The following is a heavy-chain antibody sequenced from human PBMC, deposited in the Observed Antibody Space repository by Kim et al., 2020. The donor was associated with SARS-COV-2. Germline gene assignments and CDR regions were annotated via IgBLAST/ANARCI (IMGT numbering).Heavy chain of an antibody. V-gene: IGHV3-9*01. CDR3: AKDIRVRGSIAVSAMST. CDR1: GFTFDDYA. D-gene: IGHD6-19*01. Sequence: GGSLRLSCAASGFTFDDYAMHWVRQAPGKGLEWVSGISWNGDSKGFGDSVKGRFTISRDNTKNSLYLQMNSLRTEDTALYYCAKDIRVRGSIAVSAMSTWGQGTQVTVSS. CDR2: ISWNGDSK. J-gene: IGHJ5*02.